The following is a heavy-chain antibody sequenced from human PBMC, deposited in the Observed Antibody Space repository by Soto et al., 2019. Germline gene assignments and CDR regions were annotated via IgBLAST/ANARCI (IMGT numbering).Heavy chain of an antibody. CDR3: ARQGSRAFDI. CDR1: GGSISSSSYY. D-gene: IGHD2-15*01. J-gene: IGHJ3*02. CDR2: IYYSGSA. V-gene: IGHV4-39*01. Sequence: ETLSLTCTVSGGSISSSSYYWGWIRQPPGRGLEWMGNIYYSGSAYYNPSLKSRVSTSVDTSKNQFSLKLRSVTAADTAVYYCARQGSRAFDIWGQGTMVTVSS.